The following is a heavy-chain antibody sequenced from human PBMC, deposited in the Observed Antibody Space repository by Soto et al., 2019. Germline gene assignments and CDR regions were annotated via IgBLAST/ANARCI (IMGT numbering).Heavy chain of an antibody. CDR2: INHSGRT. Sequence: SETPSLTCAVYGGSFRGYYWSWIRQPPGKGLEWIGEINHSGRTNYNPSLKSLVTISVDTSKNQFSLKLSSVTAADTAVYYCARGSNLFDRWGQGTPVT. V-gene: IGHV4-34*01. CDR1: GGSFRGYY. CDR3: ARGSNLFDR. J-gene: IGHJ5*02.